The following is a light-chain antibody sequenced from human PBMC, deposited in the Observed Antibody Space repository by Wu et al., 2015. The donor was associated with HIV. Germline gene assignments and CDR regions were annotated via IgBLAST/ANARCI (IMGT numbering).Light chain of an antibody. CDR1: QSIKSW. Sequence: IQMTQSPSILSASVGDRVTITCRASQSIKSWLAWYQQKPGKAPKLLIYKASSLVTGVPSRFSGSESGTEFTLTISNLQPDDFATYYCQHYKNYWTFGQGTKGGDQT. V-gene: IGKV1-5*03. J-gene: IGKJ1*01. CDR3: QHYKNYWT. CDR2: KAS.